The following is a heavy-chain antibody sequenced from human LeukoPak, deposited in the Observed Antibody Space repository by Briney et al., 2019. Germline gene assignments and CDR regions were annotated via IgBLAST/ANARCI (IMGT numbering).Heavy chain of an antibody. CDR3: ARAKSDMVRGVIYY. CDR2: ISSSRTYI. D-gene: IGHD3-10*01. V-gene: IGHV3-21*01. Sequence: PGGSLRLSCAASGFTFSNYSMSWVRQAPGKGLEWVSSISSSRTYIYYADSLKGRFTISRDNAKNSLYLQMNSLRAEDTAVYSCARAKSDMVRGVIYYWGQGTLVTVSS. CDR1: GFTFSNYS. J-gene: IGHJ4*02.